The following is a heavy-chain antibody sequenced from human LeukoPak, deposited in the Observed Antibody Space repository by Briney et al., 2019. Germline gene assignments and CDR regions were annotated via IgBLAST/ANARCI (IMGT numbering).Heavy chain of an antibody. D-gene: IGHD2-15*01. CDR3: ARVAKYFDY. J-gene: IGHJ4*02. CDR1: GGSFSGYY. V-gene: IGHV4-34*01. Sequence: PSETLSLTCAVYGGSFSGYYWSWVRQPPGKGLEWIGEINHSGSTNYNPSLKSRVTISVDTSKNQFSLKLSSVTAADTAVYYCARVAKYFDYWGQGTLVTVSS. CDR2: INHSGST.